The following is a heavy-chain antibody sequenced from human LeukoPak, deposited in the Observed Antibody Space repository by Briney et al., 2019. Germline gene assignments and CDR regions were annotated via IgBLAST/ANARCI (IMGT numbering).Heavy chain of an antibody. Sequence: GGSLTLSCAASGFTFSSYAMSWVRQAPGKGLEWVSAISGSGGSTYYADSVKGRFTISRDNSKNTLYLQMNSLRAEDTAVYYCVKDRDLTGDRKPGYFDCWGQGTLVTVSS. CDR3: VKDRDLTGDRKPGYFDC. D-gene: IGHD7-27*01. CDR2: ISGSGGST. J-gene: IGHJ4*02. CDR1: GFTFSSYA. V-gene: IGHV3-23*01.